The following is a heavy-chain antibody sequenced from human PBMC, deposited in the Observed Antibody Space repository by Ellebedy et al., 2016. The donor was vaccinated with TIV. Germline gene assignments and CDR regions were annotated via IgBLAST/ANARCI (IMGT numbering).Heavy chain of an antibody. Sequence: ASVKVSXXASGYTFTSYYMHWVRQAPGQGLEWMGIINPSGGSTNYAQKFQGSVTMTRDTSTSTVYMELSSLRSEDTAVYYCARRSGLYYYYGMDVWGQGTTVTVSS. CDR2: INPSGGST. D-gene: IGHD1-26*01. V-gene: IGHV1-46*01. CDR1: GYTFTSYY. J-gene: IGHJ6*02. CDR3: ARRSGLYYYYGMDV.